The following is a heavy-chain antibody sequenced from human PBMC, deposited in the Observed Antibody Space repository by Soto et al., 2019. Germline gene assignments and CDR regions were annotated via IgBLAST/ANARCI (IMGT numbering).Heavy chain of an antibody. CDR1: GFTFSSYA. CDR3: AKPRLDIVATIERFGFDY. Sequence: GGSLRLSCAASGFTFSSYAMSWVRQAPGKGLEWVSAISGSGGSTYYADSVKGRFTISRDNSKNTLYLQMNSLRAEDTAVYYCAKPRLDIVATIERFGFDYWGQGTLVTVSS. V-gene: IGHV3-23*01. J-gene: IGHJ4*02. CDR2: ISGSGGST. D-gene: IGHD5-12*01.